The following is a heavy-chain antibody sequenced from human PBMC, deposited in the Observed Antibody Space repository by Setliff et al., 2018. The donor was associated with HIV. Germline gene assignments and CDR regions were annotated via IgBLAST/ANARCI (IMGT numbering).Heavy chain of an antibody. D-gene: IGHD2-21*02. CDR1: GGSMSSYC. Sequence: SETLSLTCSVSGGSMSSYCWTWIRQSAGKGLEWIGHIYSTGTTNYNSSLKSRLTMSIDTSENQFPLGLRSLTAADTAVYYCARGRDGYSLGNFDFWGQGTLVTVSS. J-gene: IGHJ4*02. V-gene: IGHV4-4*07. CDR2: IYSTGTT. CDR3: ARGRDGYSLGNFDF.